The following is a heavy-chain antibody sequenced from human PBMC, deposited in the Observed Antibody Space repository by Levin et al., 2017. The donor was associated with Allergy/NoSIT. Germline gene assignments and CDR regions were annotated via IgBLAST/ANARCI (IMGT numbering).Heavy chain of an antibody. J-gene: IGHJ3*02. D-gene: IGHD3-3*01. CDR3: ARVLLNYDFWSGYDDAFDI. CDR1: GYTFTSYY. Sequence: VASVKVSCKASGYTFTSYYMHWVRQAPGQGLEWMGIINPSGGSTSYAQKFQGRVTMTRDTSTSTVYMELSSLRSEDTAVYYCARVLLNYDFWSGYDDAFDIWGQGTMVTVSS. CDR2: INPSGGST. V-gene: IGHV1-46*01.